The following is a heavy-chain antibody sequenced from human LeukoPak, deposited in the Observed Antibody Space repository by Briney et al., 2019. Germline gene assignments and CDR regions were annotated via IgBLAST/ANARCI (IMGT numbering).Heavy chain of an antibody. CDR2: TYCRSKCYN. CDR1: GDSVSSNSAA. CDR3: ARSGTAMVNYFDY. D-gene: IGHD5-18*01. Sequence: PSQALSLTCAISGDSVSSNSAAWICIRQSPSRGLEWLGRTYCRSKCYNDSAVSVKSRISLNPDTSKNQFSLQLNSVTPEDTPVYYCARSGTAMVNYFDYWGEGALGTVSS. J-gene: IGHJ4*02. V-gene: IGHV6-1*01.